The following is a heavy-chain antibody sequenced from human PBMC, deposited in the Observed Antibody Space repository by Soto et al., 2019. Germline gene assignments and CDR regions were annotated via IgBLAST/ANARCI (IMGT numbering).Heavy chain of an antibody. D-gene: IGHD3-22*01. V-gene: IGHV1-69*06. CDR2: IIPIFGTA. Sequence: GASVKVSCKASGGTFSGYAISWVRQAPGQGLEWMGGIIPIFGTANYAQKFQGRVTITADKSTSTAYMELSSLRSEDTAVYYCARSPSIGYDSSGLSWFDPWGQGTLVTVSS. J-gene: IGHJ5*02. CDR3: ARSPSIGYDSSGLSWFDP. CDR1: GGTFSGYA.